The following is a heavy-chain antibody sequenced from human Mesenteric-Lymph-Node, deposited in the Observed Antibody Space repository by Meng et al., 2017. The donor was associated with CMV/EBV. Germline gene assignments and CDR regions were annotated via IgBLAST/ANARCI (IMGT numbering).Heavy chain of an antibody. D-gene: IGHD4-17*01. V-gene: IGHV3-73*01. CDR2: IRTELNTYAT. CDR1: GFIFSSYE. CDR3: AMAYGDFNYYHGMDV. Sequence: GGSLRLSCAASGFIFSSYEMNWVRQAAGKGLEWVGRIRTELNTYATEYAASMEGRFTISRDDSKNTAYLQMNTLKTEDTAMYYCAMAYGDFNYYHGMDVWGQGTTVTVSS. J-gene: IGHJ6*02.